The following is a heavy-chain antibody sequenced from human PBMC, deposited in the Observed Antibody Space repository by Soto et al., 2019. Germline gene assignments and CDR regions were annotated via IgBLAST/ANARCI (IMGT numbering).Heavy chain of an antibody. CDR2: SSGVSGST. D-gene: IGHD2-15*01. CDR3: AKGGDGSSYSALDY. Sequence: EVQLLESGGGLVQPGGSLRLSCAASGFTFSNYAMTWVRQAPGKGLEWVSSVSSGVSGSTYSADSVKGRFTISRDNSKNTLELQMNSLRAEDMAVYYCAKGGDGSSYSALDYWGQGTLVTVSS. V-gene: IGHV3-23*01. CDR1: GFTFSNYA. J-gene: IGHJ4*02.